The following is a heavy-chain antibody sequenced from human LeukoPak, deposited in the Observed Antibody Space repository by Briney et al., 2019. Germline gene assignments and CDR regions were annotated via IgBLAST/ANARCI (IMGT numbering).Heavy chain of an antibody. CDR1: GFTFTDSA. J-gene: IGHJ6*03. D-gene: IGHD3-3*01. CDR3: ARGRSIFGVGLDFQYNMDV. Sequence: AGGSLRLSCAASGFTFTDSAMSWVRQAPGKGLDWVASISGGGDPFGDSVKGHLTISRDNSNNTLYLQMTSLTVEDTAVYYCARGRSIFGVGLDFQYNMDVWGKGTMVTVSS. V-gene: IGHV3-23*01. CDR2: ISGGGD.